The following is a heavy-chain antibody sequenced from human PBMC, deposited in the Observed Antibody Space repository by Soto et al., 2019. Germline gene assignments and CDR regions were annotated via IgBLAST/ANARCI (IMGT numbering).Heavy chain of an antibody. CDR3: ARELTIFGVVIGAFDI. CDR1: GFTFRSYA. V-gene: IGHV3-30-3*01. J-gene: IGHJ3*02. D-gene: IGHD3-3*01. CDR2: ISYDGSNK. Sequence: GGSLRLSFAASGFTFRSYAIHRVPQAPGKGLEWVAVISYDGSNKYYADSVKGRFTISRDNSKNTLYLQMNSLRAEDTAVYYCARELTIFGVVIGAFDIWGQGTMVTVSS.